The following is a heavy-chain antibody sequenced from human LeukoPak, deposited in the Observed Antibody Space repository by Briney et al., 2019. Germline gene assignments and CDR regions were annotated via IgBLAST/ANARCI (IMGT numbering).Heavy chain of an antibody. Sequence: PSETLSLTCTVSGGSISSGDYYWSWIRQPPGKGLEWIGYIYYSGSTYYNPSLKSRVTISVDTSKNQFSLKLSSVTAADTAVYYCARDHASYCSSTSCTNIGWFDPWGQGTLVTVSS. V-gene: IGHV4-30-4*01. CDR1: GGSISSGDYY. CDR3: ARDHASYCSSTSCTNIGWFDP. CDR2: IYYSGST. J-gene: IGHJ5*02. D-gene: IGHD2-2*01.